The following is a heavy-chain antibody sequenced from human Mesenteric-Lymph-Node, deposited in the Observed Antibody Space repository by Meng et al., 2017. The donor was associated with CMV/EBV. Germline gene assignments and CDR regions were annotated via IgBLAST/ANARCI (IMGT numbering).Heavy chain of an antibody. D-gene: IGHD3-9*01. CDR2: INHSGST. J-gene: IGHJ4*02. CDR1: GGSFSGYY. V-gene: IGHV4-34*01. CDR3: ARGSSYDILTGYFDY. Sequence: VPLLQLSGGVLTHSETLSVTCAVSGGSFSGYYWNWIRQSPDKGLDWIGEINHSGSTTYNPSFTSRIIISVDTSTNQISLNMSSVTAAATAVYYCARGSSYDILTGYFDYWGQGALVTVSS.